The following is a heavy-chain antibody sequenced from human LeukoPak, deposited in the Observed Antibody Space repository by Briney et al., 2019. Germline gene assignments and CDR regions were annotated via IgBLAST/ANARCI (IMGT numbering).Heavy chain of an antibody. CDR1: GFTFSSYA. Sequence: PGGSLRLSCAASGFTFSSYAMSWVRQAPGKGLEWVSSISSSSSYIYYADSVKGRFTISRDNAKNSLYLQMNSLRAEDTAVYYCARDRAVGATDYWGQGTLVTVSS. CDR2: ISSSSSYI. CDR3: ARDRAVGATDY. D-gene: IGHD1-26*01. V-gene: IGHV3-21*01. J-gene: IGHJ4*02.